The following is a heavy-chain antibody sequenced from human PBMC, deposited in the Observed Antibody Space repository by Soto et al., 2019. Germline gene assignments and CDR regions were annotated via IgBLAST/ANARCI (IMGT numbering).Heavy chain of an antibody. J-gene: IGHJ3*02. CDR1: GFTFSSHW. CDR3: ARGLDEWRKPTVI. Sequence: EVQLVESGGGLVQPGGSLRLSCAASGFTFSSHWMHWVRQAPGKGLVWVSRINGDGGSTTYADSVKGRFTISRDDAKSTLSLQMNSLRAEATAVSYCARGLDEWRKPTVIWGQGTVVTVSS. CDR2: INGDGGST. V-gene: IGHV3-74*01. D-gene: IGHD3-3*01.